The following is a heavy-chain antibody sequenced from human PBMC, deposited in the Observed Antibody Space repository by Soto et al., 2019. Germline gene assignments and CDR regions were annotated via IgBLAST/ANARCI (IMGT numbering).Heavy chain of an antibody. CDR1: GGSISSGGYY. D-gene: IGHD1-7*01. Sequence: PSETLSLTCTVSGGSISSGGYYWSWIRQHPGKGLEWIGYIYYSGSTYYNPSLKSRVTISVDTSKNQFSLKLSSVTAADTAVYYCARVRRAYNWNLNYYYYYGMDVWGQGTTVTVSS. V-gene: IGHV4-31*03. CDR2: IYYSGST. CDR3: ARVRRAYNWNLNYYYYYGMDV. J-gene: IGHJ6*02.